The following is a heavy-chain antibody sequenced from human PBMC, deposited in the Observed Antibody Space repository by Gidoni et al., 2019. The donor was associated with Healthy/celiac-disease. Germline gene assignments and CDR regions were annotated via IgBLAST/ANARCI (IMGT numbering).Heavy chain of an antibody. D-gene: IGHD3-22*01. CDR1: GFPFRSYA. V-gene: IGHV3-23*01. Sequence: EVQLLASGGGLVQPGGSLRLSCAASGFPFRSYARSWVRQAPGKGVEWVSAIRGSGGSTYYADSVKGRFTISRDNSKNTLYLQMNSLRAEDTAVYYCAKGRGGYDSSGYYLYFDYWGQGTLVTVSS. CDR2: IRGSGGST. J-gene: IGHJ4*02. CDR3: AKGRGGYDSSGYYLYFDY.